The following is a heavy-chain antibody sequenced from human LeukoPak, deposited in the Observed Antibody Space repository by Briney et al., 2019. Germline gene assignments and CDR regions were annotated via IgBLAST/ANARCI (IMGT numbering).Heavy chain of an antibody. CDR2: ISYDGSNK. J-gene: IGHJ5*02. V-gene: IGHV3-30-3*01. CDR3: ARSGVSRSPYSSSWYDWFDP. D-gene: IGHD6-13*01. Sequence: PGGSLRLSCAASGFTFSSYAMHWVRQAPGKGLEWVAVISYDGSNKYYADSVKGRFTISRDNSKNTLYLQMNSLRAEDTAVYYCARSGVSRSPYSSSWYDWFDPWGQGTLVTVSS. CDR1: GFTFSSYA.